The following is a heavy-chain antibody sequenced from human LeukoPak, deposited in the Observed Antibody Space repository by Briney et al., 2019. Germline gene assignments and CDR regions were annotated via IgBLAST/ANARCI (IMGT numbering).Heavy chain of an antibody. CDR2: INHSGST. Sequence: PSETLSLTCAVYGGSFSGYYWSWTRQPPGKGLEWIGEINHSGSTNYNPSLKSRVTISVDTSKNQFSLKLSSVTAADTAVYYCARRYYDILTGYYMVRWFDPWGQGTLVTVSS. V-gene: IGHV4-34*01. D-gene: IGHD3-9*01. CDR1: GGSFSGYY. J-gene: IGHJ5*02. CDR3: ARRYYDILTGYYMVRWFDP.